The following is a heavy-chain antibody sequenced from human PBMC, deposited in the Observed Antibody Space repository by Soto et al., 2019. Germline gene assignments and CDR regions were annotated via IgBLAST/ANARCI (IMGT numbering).Heavy chain of an antibody. CDR3: AKRKYSSSSASLYYYYGMDV. CDR2: ISGSGGST. V-gene: IGHV3-23*01. CDR1: GFTFSSYA. Sequence: LRLSCAASGFTFSSYAMSWVRQAPGRGLEWVSAISGSGGSTYYADSVKGRFTISRDNSKNTLYLQMNSLRAEDTAVYYCAKRKYSSSSASLYYYYGMDVWGQGTTVTASS. J-gene: IGHJ6*02. D-gene: IGHD6-6*01.